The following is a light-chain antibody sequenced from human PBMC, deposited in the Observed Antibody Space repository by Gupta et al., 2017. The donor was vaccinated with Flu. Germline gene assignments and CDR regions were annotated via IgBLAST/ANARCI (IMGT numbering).Light chain of an antibody. J-gene: IGKJ1*01. V-gene: IGKV1-5*03. CDR1: QSIRFL. CDR3: QQCDSFSWT. CDR2: KAS. Sequence: EIQLTQSPSTLSASVGERVTISCLASQSIRFLLAWYQQKPGKAPKLLIYKASNLESGVPSRFSGSGSGTEFTLTISSLQPDDFAAYYCQQCDSFSWTFGQGTKVEIK.